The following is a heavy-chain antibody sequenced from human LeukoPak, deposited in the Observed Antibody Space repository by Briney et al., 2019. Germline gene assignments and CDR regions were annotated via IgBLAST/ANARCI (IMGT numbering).Heavy chain of an antibody. CDR1: GGSISSYY. J-gene: IGHJ5*02. CDR3: ARRYYDYVWGSYRQNWFDP. Sequence: SQTLSLTCTVSGGSISSYYWSWIRQPPGKGLEWIGYIYYSGSTNYNPSLKSRVTISVDTSKNQFSLKLSSVTAADTAVYYCARRYYDYVWGSYRQNWFDPWGQGTLVTVSS. D-gene: IGHD3-16*02. V-gene: IGHV4-59*01. CDR2: IYYSGST.